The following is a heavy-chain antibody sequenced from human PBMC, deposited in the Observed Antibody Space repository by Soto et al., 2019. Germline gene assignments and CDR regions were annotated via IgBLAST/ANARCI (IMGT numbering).Heavy chain of an antibody. CDR2: ISYSGTT. V-gene: IGHV4-30-4*01. CDR3: ARGDDRSRSEYFQH. J-gene: IGHJ1*01. CDR1: GDSIRSGDFY. Sequence: QVQLQESGPGLVKPSQTLTLTCTVSGDSIRSGDFYWSWIRQSPGKGLEWIGYISYSGTTYYNPSFWSRVSISVDTSKNQFSLKLSSVTAADTAVYYCARGDDRSRSEYFQHWGQGTLVTVSS. D-gene: IGHD3-22*01.